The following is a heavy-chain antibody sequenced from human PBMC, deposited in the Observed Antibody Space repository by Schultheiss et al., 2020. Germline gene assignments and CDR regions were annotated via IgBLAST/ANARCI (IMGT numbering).Heavy chain of an antibody. D-gene: IGHD6-19*01. J-gene: IGHJ6*02. V-gene: IGHV1-18*01. Sequence: ASVKVSCKASGSTFTSYGISWVRQAPGQGLEWMGWISAYNGNTNYAQKLQGRVTMTTDTSTSTAYMELSRLRSDDTAVYYCATAVAGTGPYYYYYGMDVWGQGTTVTFSS. CDR3: ATAVAGTGPYYYYYGMDV. CDR1: GSTFTSYG. CDR2: ISAYNGNT.